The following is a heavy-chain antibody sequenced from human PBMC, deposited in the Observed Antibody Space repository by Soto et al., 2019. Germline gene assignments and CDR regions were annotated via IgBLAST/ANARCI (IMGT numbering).Heavy chain of an antibody. J-gene: IGHJ5*02. CDR1: GFRFSTYG. D-gene: IGHD1-1*01. V-gene: IGHV3-30*18. Sequence: QIQLLESGGGVVQPGISLRLSCAASGFRFSTYGMHWVRQTPGKGLEWVALISNEGRSTYYADSVKGRFTISRDNSRNKLYLQMNSLRTEDKAIYYCAKAGWKVSTPFDPWGQGTLVTVSS. CDR2: ISNEGRST. CDR3: AKAGWKVSTPFDP.